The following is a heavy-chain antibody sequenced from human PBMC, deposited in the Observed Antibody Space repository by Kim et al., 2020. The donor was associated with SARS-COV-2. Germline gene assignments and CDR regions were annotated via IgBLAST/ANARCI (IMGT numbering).Heavy chain of an antibody. J-gene: IGHJ6*02. CDR3: AKDWFLRAAASRPGVSGV. V-gene: IGHV3-30*18. CDR2: ISYDGSNK. D-gene: IGHD6-13*01. CDR1: GFTFSSYG. Sequence: GGSLRLSCAASGFTFSSYGMHWVRQAPGKGLEWVAVISYDGSNKYYADSVKGRFTISRGNSKNTLYLQMNSLRAEDTAVYYCAKDWFLRAAASRPGVSGVWGQGTTVTDSS.